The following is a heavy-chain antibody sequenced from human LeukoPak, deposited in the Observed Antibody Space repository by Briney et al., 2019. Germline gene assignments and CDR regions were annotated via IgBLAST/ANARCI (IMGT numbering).Heavy chain of an antibody. V-gene: IGHV4-31*03. CDR2: IYYSGST. CDR1: GGSISSGGYY. Sequence: SQTLSLTCTVSGGSISSGGYYWSWIRQHPGKGLEWIGYIYYSGSTYYNPSLKSRVTISVDTSKNQFSPKLSSVTAADTAVYYCARGAKRDYFDYWGQGTLVTVSS. CDR3: ARGAKRDYFDY. J-gene: IGHJ4*02.